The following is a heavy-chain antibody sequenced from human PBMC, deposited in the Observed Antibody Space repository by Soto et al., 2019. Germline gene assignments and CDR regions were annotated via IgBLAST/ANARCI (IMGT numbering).Heavy chain of an antibody. CDR3: ARSPTGYCSGGSYFFVRGWFYP. J-gene: IGHJ5*02. CDR1: GYTFTSYA. CDR2: INAGNGNT. Sequence: ASVKVSCKASGYTFTSYAMHWVRQAPGQRLEWMGWINAGNGNTKYSQKFQGRVTITRDTSASTAYMELSSLRSEDTAVYYCARSPTGYCSGGSYFFVRGWFYPWGQGTLVTVSA. V-gene: IGHV1-3*01. D-gene: IGHD2-15*01.